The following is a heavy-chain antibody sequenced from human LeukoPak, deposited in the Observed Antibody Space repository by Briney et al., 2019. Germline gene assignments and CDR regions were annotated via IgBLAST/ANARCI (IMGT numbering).Heavy chain of an antibody. J-gene: IGHJ6*03. CDR2: IYYSGST. V-gene: IGHV4-59*02. CDR3: ARSLISGYRYYYYYMDV. CDR1: GASVSNYD. Sequence: PSETLSLTCTVSGASVSNYDWSWIRQPPGKGLEWIGYIYYSGSTNYNTSLKSRVTISLDTSKNQFSLKLSSVTAADTAVYYCARSLISGYRYYYYYMDVWGKGTTVTVSS. D-gene: IGHD5-18*01.